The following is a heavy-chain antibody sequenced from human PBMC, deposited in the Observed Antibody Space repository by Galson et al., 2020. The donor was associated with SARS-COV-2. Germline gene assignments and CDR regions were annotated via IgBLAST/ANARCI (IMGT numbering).Heavy chain of an antibody. CDR2: IYYSGST. V-gene: IGHV4-30-4*01. CDR1: GGSISRGASY. J-gene: IGHJ5*02. CDR3: AREKGVTIFGVVINPNLFDP. Sequence: ETSETLSLTCTVSGGSISRGASYWSWIRQPPGKGLEWIGYIYYSGSTYYNPSLKSRVTISVDTSKNQFSLKLSSVTAADTAVYYCAREKGVTIFGVVINPNLFDPWGQGTLVTVSS. D-gene: IGHD3-3*01.